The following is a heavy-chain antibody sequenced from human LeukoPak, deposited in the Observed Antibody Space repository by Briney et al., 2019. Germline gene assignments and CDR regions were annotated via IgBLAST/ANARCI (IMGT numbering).Heavy chain of an antibody. V-gene: IGHV3-64*01. CDR2: IASNGGSK. CDR1: GFSFSTYA. J-gene: IGHJ4*02. D-gene: IGHD2-2*02. Sequence: SGGSLRLSCAASGFSFSTYAMRWVRQAPGKGLEYVSAIASNGGSKYYANSVKGRFTISRDNSKNTVYLQMGSLKPEDMAVYYCASEYCTTTSCYNWGLGYWGQGTLVTVSS. CDR3: ASEYCTTTSCYNWGLGY.